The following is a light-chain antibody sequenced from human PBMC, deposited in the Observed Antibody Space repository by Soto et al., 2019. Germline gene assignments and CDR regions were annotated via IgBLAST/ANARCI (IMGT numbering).Light chain of an antibody. CDR3: QAYDNSLGVSVL. CDR2: EVT. V-gene: IGLV2-14*01. CDR1: SSDVGAYNY. J-gene: IGLJ3*02. Sequence: QSALTQPASVSGSPGQSITISCTGTSSDVGAYNYVSWYQHHPGKVPKLLIYEVTNRPSGVSDRFSGSKSGNTASLTISGLQAEDEADYYCQAYDNSLGVSVLFGGGTQLTVL.